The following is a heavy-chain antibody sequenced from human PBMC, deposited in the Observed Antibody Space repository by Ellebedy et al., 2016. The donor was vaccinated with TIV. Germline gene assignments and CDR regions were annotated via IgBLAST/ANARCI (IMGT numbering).Heavy chain of an antibody. CDR1: GFTFSYYW. V-gene: IGHV3-74*01. CDR3: VRDGHSFNFDF. J-gene: IGHJ4*02. D-gene: IGHD4-23*01. Sequence: GESLKISCAASGFTFSYYWMHWVRQAPGEGLVWVSRIKGDASDMRYADSVRGRFTISRDNARNTLYLQMNSVRDEDTAVYYCVRDGHSFNFDFWGQGTLVTVSS. CDR2: IKGDASDM.